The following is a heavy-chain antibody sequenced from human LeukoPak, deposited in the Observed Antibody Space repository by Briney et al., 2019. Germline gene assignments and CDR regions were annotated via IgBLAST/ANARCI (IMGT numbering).Heavy chain of an antibody. CDR1: GGTFSSYA. D-gene: IGHD4-17*01. CDR3: AREPEESYDYGDYDWYFDL. Sequence: GSSVKVSCKASGGTFSSYAISCVRQAPGQGLEWMGRIIPIFGIANYAQKFQGRVTITADKSTSTAYMELSSLRSEDTAVYYCAREPEESYDYGDYDWYFDLWGRGTLVTVSS. V-gene: IGHV1-69*04. J-gene: IGHJ2*01. CDR2: IIPIFGIA.